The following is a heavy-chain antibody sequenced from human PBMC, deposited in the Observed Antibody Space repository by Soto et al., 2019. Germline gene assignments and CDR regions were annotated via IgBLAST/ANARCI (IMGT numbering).Heavy chain of an antibody. CDR3: AKDASSGITSFDL. D-gene: IGHD3-3*01. V-gene: IGHV3-23*01. CDR2: ISGSGGST. Sequence: GGSLRLSCAASGFTFSSYAMSWVRQAPGKGLEWVSTISGSGGSTYYADSVKGRFTISRDNSKNPLYLQMNSLRAEDTALYYCAKDASSGITSFDLWGRGTLVTVSS. CDR1: GFTFSSYA. J-gene: IGHJ2*01.